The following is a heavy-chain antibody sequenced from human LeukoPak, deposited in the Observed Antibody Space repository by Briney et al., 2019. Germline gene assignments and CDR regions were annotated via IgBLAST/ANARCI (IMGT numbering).Heavy chain of an antibody. CDR2: ISGSDDST. V-gene: IGHV3-23*01. Sequence: PGGSLRLSCAASGFTFRTYGMSWVRQAPGEGLEWVSAISGSDDSTYYADSVEGRFTISRDNSKNMLYMQMNSLRVEDTAVYYCVKDRGQMDYWGQGTLVTVSS. CDR3: VKDRGQMDY. J-gene: IGHJ4*02. CDR1: GFTFRTYG. D-gene: IGHD3-10*01.